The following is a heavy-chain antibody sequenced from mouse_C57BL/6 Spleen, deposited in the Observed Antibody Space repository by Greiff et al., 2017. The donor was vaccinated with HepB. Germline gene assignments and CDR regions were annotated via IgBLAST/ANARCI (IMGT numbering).Heavy chain of an antibody. CDR3: TSEGSNDYCSGYAMDY. CDR1: GFTFSSYA. J-gene: IGHJ4*01. Sequence: EVKLEESGEGLVKPGGSLKLSCAASGFTFSSYAMSWVRQTPEKRLEWVAYISSGGDYSYYADTVKGRFTISRDNARNTLYLQMSSLKSEDTAMYYGTSEGSNDYCSGYAMDYWGQGTSVTVSS. CDR2: ISSGGDYS. D-gene: IGHD1-1*01. V-gene: IGHV5-9-1*02.